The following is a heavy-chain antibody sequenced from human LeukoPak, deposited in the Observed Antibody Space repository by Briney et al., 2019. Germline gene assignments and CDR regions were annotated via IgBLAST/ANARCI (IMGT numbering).Heavy chain of an antibody. J-gene: IGHJ6*02. Sequence: GGSLRLSCAASGFTFDDYAMHWVRQAPGKGLEWVSLISWDGGSTYYADSVKGRFTISRDNSKNSLYLQMNSLRAEDTALYYCARGCYYGMDVWGQGTTVTVSS. V-gene: IGHV3-43D*03. CDR2: ISWDGGST. D-gene: IGHD3-16*01. CDR1: GFTFDDYA. CDR3: ARGCYYGMDV.